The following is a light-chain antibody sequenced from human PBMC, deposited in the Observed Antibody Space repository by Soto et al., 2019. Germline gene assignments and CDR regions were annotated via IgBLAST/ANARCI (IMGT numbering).Light chain of an antibody. Sequence: DIPISQTPTTVSASVGDRVTITCRPSQSISNRLAWYHQKPGKTPKLLIYTASTLQSGVPSRFSGSGSGTEFTLTISSLQPEDFATYYCQQVESYPRTFGQGTRLEIK. J-gene: IGKJ5*01. CDR2: TAS. CDR1: QSISNR. CDR3: QQVESYPRT. V-gene: IGKV1-12*01.